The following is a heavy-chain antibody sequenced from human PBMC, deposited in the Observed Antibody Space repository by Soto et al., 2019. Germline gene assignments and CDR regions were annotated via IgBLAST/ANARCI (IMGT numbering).Heavy chain of an antibody. Sequence: ASVKVSCKASGYTFTSYGISWVRQAPGQGLEWMGWISAYNGNTNYAQKLQGRVTMTTDTSTSTAYMELRSLRSDDTAVYYCARVISGLTTGITYAYWGQGTLVTVSS. CDR3: ARVISGLTTGITYAY. D-gene: IGHD1-20*01. J-gene: IGHJ4*02. CDR1: GYTFTSYG. V-gene: IGHV1-18*01. CDR2: ISAYNGNT.